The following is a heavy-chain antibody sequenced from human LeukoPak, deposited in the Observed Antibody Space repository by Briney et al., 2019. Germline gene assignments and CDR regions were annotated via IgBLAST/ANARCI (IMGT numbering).Heavy chain of an antibody. V-gene: IGHV5-51*01. CDR3: ARLPGHSSSSDYFDY. Sequence: GESLKISCKGSGYSFTSYWIGWVRQMPGKGLEWVGIIYPGDSDTRYSPSFQGQVTISADKSISTAYLRWSSLKASDTAMYYCARLPGHSSSSDYFDYWGQGTLVTVSS. CDR2: IYPGDSDT. D-gene: IGHD6-6*01. J-gene: IGHJ4*02. CDR1: GYSFTSYW.